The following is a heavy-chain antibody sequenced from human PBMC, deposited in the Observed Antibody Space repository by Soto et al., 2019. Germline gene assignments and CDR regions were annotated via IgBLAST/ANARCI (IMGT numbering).Heavy chain of an antibody. V-gene: IGHV3-21*01. CDR2: ISSSSSYI. Sequence: EVQLLESGGGLVQPGGSLRLSCAASGFTFSSYSMNWVRQAPGKGLEWVSSISSSSSYIYYTDSVKGRFTISRDNAKNSLYLQMNSLRAEDTAVYYCARARGAVTTLVDYWGQGTLVIVSS. CDR3: ARARGAVTTLVDY. D-gene: IGHD4-17*01. CDR1: GFTFSSYS. J-gene: IGHJ4*02.